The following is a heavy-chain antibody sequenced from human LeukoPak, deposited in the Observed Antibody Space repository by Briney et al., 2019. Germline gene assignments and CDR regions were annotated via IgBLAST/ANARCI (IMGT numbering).Heavy chain of an antibody. Sequence: GGSLRLSCAASGFTFSDYYMSWVRQAPGKGLEWVSYISRSGSTRYYADSVKGRFTISRDNAKNTLYLQMNSLRAEDTAVYYCASGDSVTSTGGYYCGMDVWGQGTTVTLSS. D-gene: IGHD2-2*01. CDR1: GFTFSDYY. J-gene: IGHJ6*02. V-gene: IGHV3-11*01. CDR3: ASGDSVTSTGGYYCGMDV. CDR2: ISRSGSTR.